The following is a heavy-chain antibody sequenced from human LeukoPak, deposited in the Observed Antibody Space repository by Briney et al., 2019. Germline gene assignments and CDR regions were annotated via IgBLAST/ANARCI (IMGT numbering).Heavy chain of an antibody. V-gene: IGHV3-21*01. CDR3: ARAGSSNYYYCYMDV. J-gene: IGHJ6*03. Sequence: GGSLRLSCAASGFTFSSYSMNWVRQAPGKGLEWVSSISSSSSYIYYADSVKGRFTISRDNAKNSLYLQMNSLRAEDTAVYYCARAGSSNYYYCYMDVWGKGTTVTVSS. CDR2: ISSSSSYI. D-gene: IGHD6-13*01. CDR1: GFTFSSYS.